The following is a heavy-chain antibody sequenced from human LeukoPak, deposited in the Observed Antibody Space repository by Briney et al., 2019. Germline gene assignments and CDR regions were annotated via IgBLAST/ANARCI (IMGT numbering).Heavy chain of an antibody. V-gene: IGHV4-59*08. Sequence: SETLSLTCTVSGGSISSYYWSWIRQPPGKGLEGIGYIYYSGSTNYNPSLKSRVTISVDTSKNQFSLKLTSVTAADTAVYYCARHWSHSVAQFGRSYWFDPWGQGTLVTVSS. CDR2: IYYSGST. J-gene: IGHJ5*02. CDR3: ARHWSHSVAQFGRSYWFDP. D-gene: IGHD2-15*01. CDR1: GGSISSYY.